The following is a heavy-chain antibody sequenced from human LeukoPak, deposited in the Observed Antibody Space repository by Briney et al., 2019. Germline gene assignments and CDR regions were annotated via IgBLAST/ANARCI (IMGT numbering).Heavy chain of an antibody. D-gene: IGHD6-13*01. CDR1: GFTFSDYW. Sequence: QPGGSLRLSCAASGFTFSDYWMHWVRQAPGKGLMWVSRIDSAGSTTSYADSVKGRFTISRDNAKNSLYLQMNSLRAEDTALYYCARDSSSWYVSEHWGQGTLVTVSS. V-gene: IGHV3-74*01. CDR2: IDSAGSTT. CDR3: ARDSSSWYVSEH. J-gene: IGHJ1*01.